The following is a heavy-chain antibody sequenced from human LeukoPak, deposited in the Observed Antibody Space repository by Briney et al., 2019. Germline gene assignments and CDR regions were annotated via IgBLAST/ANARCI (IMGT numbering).Heavy chain of an antibody. J-gene: IGHJ3*02. D-gene: IGHD1-26*01. CDR1: GFTFSTYT. CDR2: INGRSNYI. CDR3: AREDGIVGATSAFDI. Sequence: GALILSCAASGFTFSTYTMNWVRQAPGKGLEWVSSINGRSNYIYYADSVKGRFTISRDNAKNSLYLQMNSLRAEDTAVYYCAREDGIVGATSAFDIWGQGTMVTVSS. V-gene: IGHV3-21*01.